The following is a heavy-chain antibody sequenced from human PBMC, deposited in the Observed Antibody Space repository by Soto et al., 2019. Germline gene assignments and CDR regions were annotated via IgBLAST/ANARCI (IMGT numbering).Heavy chain of an antibody. J-gene: IGHJ6*02. CDR1: GYTFTGYY. Sequence: ASVKVSCKASGYTFTGYYMHWVRQAPGQGLEWMGWINPNSGGTNYAQKFQGWVTMTRDTSISTAYMELSRLRSDDTAVYYCARFGSGYYGSGREVFNYYYGMDVWGQGTTVTVSS. CDR2: INPNSGGT. D-gene: IGHD3-10*01. CDR3: ARFGSGYYGSGREVFNYYYGMDV. V-gene: IGHV1-2*04.